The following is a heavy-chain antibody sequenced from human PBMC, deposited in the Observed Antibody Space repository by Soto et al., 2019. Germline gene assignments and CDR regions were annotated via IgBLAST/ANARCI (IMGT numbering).Heavy chain of an antibody. CDR1: GGSVSNTAYY. D-gene: IGHD2-2*01. V-gene: IGHV4-39*01. CDR3: AKYHGSADFDH. J-gene: IGHJ4*02. Sequence: SETLSLTCTVSGGSVSNTAYYWGWIRQPPGKGLEWIGSIYYSGSTWYNPSLESRVTISVDTSKNQFSLELSSVTAADTAVYYCAKYHGSADFDHWGQGTLVTVSS. CDR2: IYYSGST.